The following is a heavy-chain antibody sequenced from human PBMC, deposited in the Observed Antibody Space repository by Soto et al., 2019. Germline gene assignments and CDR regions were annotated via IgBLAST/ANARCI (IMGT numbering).Heavy chain of an antibody. CDR2: INGYNGNT. Sequence: QVQLVQSGAEVKKPGASVKVSCKASGSTFTTYGITWVRQAPGQGLEWMGGINGYNGNTNYAQKLQGRVTMTTDTSTSTAYMELRSLRSYDTAVYYCARDPVAGTYFDYWGQGTLVTVSS. J-gene: IGHJ4*02. V-gene: IGHV1-18*01. CDR1: GSTFTTYG. CDR3: ARDPVAGTYFDY. D-gene: IGHD6-19*01.